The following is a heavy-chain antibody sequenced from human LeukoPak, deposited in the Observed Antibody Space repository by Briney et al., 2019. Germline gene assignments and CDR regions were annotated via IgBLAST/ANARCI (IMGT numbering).Heavy chain of an antibody. CDR1: GFTFDDYA. J-gene: IGHJ6*02. D-gene: IGHD3-9*01. V-gene: IGHV3-9*01. CDR2: ISWNSGSI. Sequence: PGRSLRLSCAASGFTFDDYAMHWVRQAPGKGLEGVSGISWNSGSIGYADSVKGRFTISRDNAKNSLYLQMNSLRAEDTALYYCAKDIGRLVCGMDVWGQGTTVTVSS. CDR3: AKDIGRLVCGMDV.